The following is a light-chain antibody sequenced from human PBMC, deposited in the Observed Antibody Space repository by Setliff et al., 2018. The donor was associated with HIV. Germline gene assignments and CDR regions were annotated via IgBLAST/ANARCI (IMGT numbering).Light chain of an antibody. CDR2: YDS. V-gene: IGLV3-21*01. Sequence: SYELTQPHSVSVAPGKTATITCGGNNIGSKRVHWYQQRPGQAPVLVIYYDSDRPSGVPDRFSGSKSGTSASLAITGLQADDEADYYCQSYDSILGGYVFGTGTKVTV. J-gene: IGLJ1*01. CDR1: NIGSKR. CDR3: QSYDSILGGYV.